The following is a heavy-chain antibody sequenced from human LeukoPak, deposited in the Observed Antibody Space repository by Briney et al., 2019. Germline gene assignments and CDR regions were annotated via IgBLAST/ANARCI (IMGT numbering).Heavy chain of an antibody. V-gene: IGHV4-39*01. CDR1: GGSISSSSYY. J-gene: IGHJ2*01. CDR3: ARTQDIVVVPAVEGYWYFDL. CDR2: IYYSGST. Sequence: PSETLSLTCTVSGGSISSSSYYWGWIRQPPGKGLEWIGSIYYSGSTYYNPSLKSRVTISVDTSKNQFSLKLSSVTAADTAVYYCARTQDIVVVPAVEGYWYFDLWGRGTLVTVSS. D-gene: IGHD2-2*01.